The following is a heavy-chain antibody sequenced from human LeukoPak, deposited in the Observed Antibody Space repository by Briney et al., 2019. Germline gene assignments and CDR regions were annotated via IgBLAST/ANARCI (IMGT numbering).Heavy chain of an antibody. CDR3: TRGSSWNAGVFGV. CDR1: GDYSRDFS. V-gene: IGHV4-59*01. CDR2: LHYSGST. D-gene: IGHD1-1*01. J-gene: IGHJ3*01. Sequence: SETLSLTCTISGDYSRDFSWSWIRQPPGKGLQWMGYLHYSGSTEYNPALKGRVTVSADTSKKQFSLKLSSVTAADTAVYYCTRGSSWNAGVFGVWGQGALVTVSS.